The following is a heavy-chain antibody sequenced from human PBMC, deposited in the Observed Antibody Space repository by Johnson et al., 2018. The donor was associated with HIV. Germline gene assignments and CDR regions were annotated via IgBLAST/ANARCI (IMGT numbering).Heavy chain of an antibody. CDR1: GFTFDDYT. CDR2: ISWDGGST. J-gene: IGHJ3*02. V-gene: IGHV3-43*01. CDR3: AKDTFSGSYFRAFDAFDI. Sequence: LESGGVVVQPGGSLRLSCAASGFTFDDYTMHWVRQAPGKGLEWVSLISWDGGSTYYADSVKGRFTISSDNSKNSLYLQMNSLRTEDTALYYCAKDTFSGSYFRAFDAFDIWGQGTMVTVSS. D-gene: IGHD3-10*01.